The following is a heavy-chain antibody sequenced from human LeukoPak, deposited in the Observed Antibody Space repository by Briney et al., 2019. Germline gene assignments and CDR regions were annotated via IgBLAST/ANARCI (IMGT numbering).Heavy chain of an antibody. CDR1: GGSINTYY. CDR2: IYPSGST. Sequence: KPSETLSLTCSVSGGSINTYYWSWIRQPAGKGLEWIGRIYPSGSTNYNPSLQSRVTISLDTSKNQFSLQLRSMTAADMAVYYCAGGIGARDPIFGHWGQGTLVTVSS. V-gene: IGHV4-4*07. J-gene: IGHJ4*02. CDR3: AGGIGARDPIFGH. D-gene: IGHD3-10*01.